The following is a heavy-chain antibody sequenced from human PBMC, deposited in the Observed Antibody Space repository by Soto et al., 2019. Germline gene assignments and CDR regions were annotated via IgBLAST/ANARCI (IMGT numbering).Heavy chain of an antibody. J-gene: IGHJ3*02. CDR3: ARHVRFLEWLPDAFDI. CDR2: IYYSGST. V-gene: IGHV4-59*08. D-gene: IGHD3-3*01. Sequence: SETLCLTCTVAGGSISSYYWSWIRQPPGKGLEWIGYIYYSGSTNYNPSLKSRVTISVDTSKNQFSLKLSSVTAADTAVYYCARHVRFLEWLPDAFDIWGQGTMVTVSS. CDR1: GGSISSYY.